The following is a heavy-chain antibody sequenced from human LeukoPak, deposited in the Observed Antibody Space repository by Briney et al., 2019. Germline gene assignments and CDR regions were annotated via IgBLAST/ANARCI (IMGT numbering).Heavy chain of an antibody. D-gene: IGHD2-2*01. Sequence: SETLSLTCAVYGGSFSGYYWSWIRQPPGKGLEWIGEINHSGSTNYNPSLKSRVTISVDTSKNQFSLKLSSVTAADTAVYYCARLQPGYYFDYWGQGTLVTVSS. CDR2: INHSGST. CDR3: ARLQPGYYFDY. V-gene: IGHV4-34*01. J-gene: IGHJ4*02. CDR1: GGSFSGYY.